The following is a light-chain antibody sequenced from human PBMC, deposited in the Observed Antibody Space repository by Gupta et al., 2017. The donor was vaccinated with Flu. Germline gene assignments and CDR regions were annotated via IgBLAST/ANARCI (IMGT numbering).Light chain of an antibody. V-gene: IGKV3-11*01. Sequence: PGTLLLSPGGTATLFGRASESVNKHTPWTQHEAGQAPRLLIYDAATRATGTPATSSGRGSGTDFTSTISSLGHEAVAVYYCQQRNNGPNTFGQGTKVEIK. J-gene: IGKJ1*01. CDR1: ESVNKH. CDR3: QQRNNGPNT. CDR2: DAA.